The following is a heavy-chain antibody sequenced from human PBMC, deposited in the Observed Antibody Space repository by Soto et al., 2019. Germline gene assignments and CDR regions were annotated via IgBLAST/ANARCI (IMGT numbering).Heavy chain of an antibody. Sequence: SETLSLTCTVSGGSNSSGDDYCSCIRQPPGKGLEWIGYIYYSGSTYYNPSLKSRVTISVDTSKNQFSLKLSSGTAADTAVDYCARGTMVRGGRVDYWGQGTLVTVSS. D-gene: IGHD3-10*01. J-gene: IGHJ4*02. CDR1: GGSNSSGDDY. CDR2: IYYSGST. CDR3: ARGTMVRGGRVDY. V-gene: IGHV4-30-4*01.